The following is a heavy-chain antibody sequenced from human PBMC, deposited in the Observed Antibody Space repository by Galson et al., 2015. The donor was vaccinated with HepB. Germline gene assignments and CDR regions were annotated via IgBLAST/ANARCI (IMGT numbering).Heavy chain of an antibody. D-gene: IGHD3-3*01. CDR3: ARQKWLRFLEWLFGWFDP. V-gene: IGHV4-39*01. CDR2: IYYIGST. Sequence: GGSISSSSYYWGWIRQPPGKGLEWIGSIYYIGSTYYNPSLKSRVTISVDTSKNQFSLKLSSVTAADTAVYYCARQKWLRFLEWLFGWFDPWGQGTLVTVSS. CDR1: GGSISSSSYY. J-gene: IGHJ5*02.